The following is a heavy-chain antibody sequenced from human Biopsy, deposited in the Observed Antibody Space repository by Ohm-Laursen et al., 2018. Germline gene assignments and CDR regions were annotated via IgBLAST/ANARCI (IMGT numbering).Heavy chain of an antibody. CDR3: AKDVRVKVQLDGMDV. D-gene: IGHD1-1*01. CDR1: GFTFDNYG. V-gene: IGHV3-9*01. CDR2: ISWHSGSR. J-gene: IGHJ6*02. Sequence: SLRLSCAASGFTFDNYGMHWVRQAPGKGLEWVSGISWHSGSRGYADSVKGRFTISRDNAKKLLYLQMNSLRAEDTALYYCAKDVRVKVQLDGMDVWGQGTTVTVSS.